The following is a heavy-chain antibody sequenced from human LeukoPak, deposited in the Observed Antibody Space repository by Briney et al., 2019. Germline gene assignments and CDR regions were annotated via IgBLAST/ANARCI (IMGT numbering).Heavy chain of an antibody. D-gene: IGHD4-17*01. J-gene: IGHJ4*02. Sequence: GGSLRLSCAASGFSFSTYWMSWVRQAPGRGLEWVANIKQDGSEKYYVDSVKGRFTISRDNAKNSLYLQMNSLRAEDTAVYYCARDRLHYGEYEKTFDYWGQGTLVSVSS. V-gene: IGHV3-7*01. CDR2: IKQDGSEK. CDR3: ARDRLHYGEYEKTFDY. CDR1: GFSFSTYW.